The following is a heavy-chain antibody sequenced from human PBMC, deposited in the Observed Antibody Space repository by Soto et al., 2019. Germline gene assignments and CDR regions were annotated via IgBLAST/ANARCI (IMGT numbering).Heavy chain of an antibody. CDR1: GFTFYNYA. CDR3: AKKGLGSLATYCTTGDCHYAFDV. CDR2: ISGGGDGT. Sequence: EVQLLESGGGLVRPGGSLRLSCAASGFTFYNYAMNWVRQAPGKGLEWVSTISGGGDGTYYADSVKGRFPISRDNSRNTVYLQMNSLRAEDTAVYYCAKKGLGSLATYCTTGDCHYAFDVWGQGTLVTVSS. D-gene: IGHD2-8*01. J-gene: IGHJ3*01. V-gene: IGHV3-23*01.